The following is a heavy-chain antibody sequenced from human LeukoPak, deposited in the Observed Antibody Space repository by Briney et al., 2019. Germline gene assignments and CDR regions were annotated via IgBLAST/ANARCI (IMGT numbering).Heavy chain of an antibody. J-gene: IGHJ4*02. V-gene: IGHV1-46*01. D-gene: IGHD6-19*01. Sequence: ASVKVSCKASGYTFTSYYMHWVRQAPGQGLEWMGIINPTGGSTSYAQKFQGRVTMTRDTSTSTVYMELSSLRSEDTAVYYCASEAVAGTGSVDYWGQGTLVTVSS. CDR1: GYTFTSYY. CDR3: ASEAVAGTGSVDY. CDR2: INPTGGST.